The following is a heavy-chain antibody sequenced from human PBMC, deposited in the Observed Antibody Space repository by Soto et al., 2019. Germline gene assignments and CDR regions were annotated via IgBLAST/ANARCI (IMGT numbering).Heavy chain of an antibody. D-gene: IGHD5-18*01. J-gene: IGHJ6*02. CDR3: ASPSNRYTSGMDV. CDR1: GGSISSGGNY. V-gene: IGHV4-31*03. Sequence: QVQLQESGPGLVKPSQTLSLTCNVSGGSISSGGNYWGWIRQHPGKGLEWIGDINNSGSTYYNTSLQSRVTISLDTSKNQFSLKLSPVPAAATAVYYCASPSNRYTSGMDVWGHGTTVTVSS. CDR2: INNSGST.